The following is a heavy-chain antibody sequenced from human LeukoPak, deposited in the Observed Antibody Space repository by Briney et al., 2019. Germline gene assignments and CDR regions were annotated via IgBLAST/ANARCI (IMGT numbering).Heavy chain of an antibody. CDR2: IIPVFGTA. D-gene: IGHD6-13*01. CDR1: GGTFSSYA. V-gene: IGHV1-69*13. Sequence: SVKVSCKASGGTFSSYAISWVRQAPGQGLEWMGGIIPVFGTANYAQKFQGRVTITADESTSTAYMELSSLRSEDTAVYYCASSAALALDYWGQGTLVTVSS. J-gene: IGHJ4*02. CDR3: ASSAALALDY.